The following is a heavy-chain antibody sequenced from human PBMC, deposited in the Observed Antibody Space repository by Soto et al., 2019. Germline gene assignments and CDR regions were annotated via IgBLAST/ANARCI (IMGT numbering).Heavy chain of an antibody. CDR2: IKTKPDDGTI. J-gene: IGHJ4*02. CDR1: GLIFSDVW. Sequence: EVQLVESGGGLVKPGGSLRLSCAASGLIFSDVWMTWVHQAPGKGLEWVGRIKTKPDDGTIDYAAPVRGRFTISRDDSKNTLYLQMTSLTPDDTGVYYCTTSNLGVDFWGPGTLVTVSS. V-gene: IGHV3-15*01. D-gene: IGHD1-1*01. CDR3: TTSNLGVDF.